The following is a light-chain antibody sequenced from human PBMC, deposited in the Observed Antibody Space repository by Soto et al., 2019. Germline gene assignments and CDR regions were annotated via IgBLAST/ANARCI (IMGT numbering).Light chain of an antibody. J-gene: IGKJ4*01. Sequence: DIQMTQSPCSRSASVGGRGTITCQASQDISNYLNWYQQKPGKAPKLLIYDASNLETGVPSRFSGSGSGTDFTFTISSLQPEDIATYYCQQYDNLPLTFGGGTKVDIK. CDR2: DAS. CDR1: QDISNY. V-gene: IGKV1-33*01. CDR3: QQYDNLPLT.